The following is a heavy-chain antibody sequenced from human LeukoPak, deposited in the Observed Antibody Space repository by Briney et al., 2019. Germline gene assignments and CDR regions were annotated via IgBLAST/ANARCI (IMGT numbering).Heavy chain of an antibody. D-gene: IGHD3-22*01. V-gene: IGHV1-8*01. CDR1: GYTFTSYD. CDR2: MNPNSGNT. CDR3: ARGHYYDSSGYPKGYNWFDP. Sequence: ASVKVSCKASGYTFTSYDINWVRQATGQGLEWMGWMNPNSGNTGYAQKFQGRVTMTRNTSISTAYMELSSLRSEDTAVYYCARGHYYDSSGYPKGYNWFDPWGQGTLVTVSS. J-gene: IGHJ5*02.